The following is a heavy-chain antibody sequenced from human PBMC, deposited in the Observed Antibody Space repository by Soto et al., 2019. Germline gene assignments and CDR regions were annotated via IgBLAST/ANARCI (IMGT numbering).Heavy chain of an antibody. CDR3: ASPKIAFYNWFDP. CDR2: IYYSGST. Sequence: SETLSLTCTVAGGSSSSSSYYWGWIRQPPGKGLEWIGSIYYSGSTYYNPSLKSRVTISVDTSKNQFSLKLSSVTAADTAVYYCASPKIAFYNWFDPWGQGTLVTVSS. V-gene: IGHV4-39*01. D-gene: IGHD3-3*02. CDR1: GGSSSSSSYY. J-gene: IGHJ5*02.